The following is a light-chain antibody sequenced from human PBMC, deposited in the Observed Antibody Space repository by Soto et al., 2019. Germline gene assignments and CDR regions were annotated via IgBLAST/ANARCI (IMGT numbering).Light chain of an antibody. CDR2: GAS. CDR3: QQYAISPWT. V-gene: IGKV3-20*01. J-gene: IGKJ1*01. Sequence: EIVLTQSPGTLSLSPGERATLSCRASQSVSSRYFAWYQPKPGQAPRLLIYGASSRATGIPDRFSGGGFETDFNLTISRLEPEDFAVYYCQQYAISPWTFGQGTKVEIK. CDR1: QSVSSRY.